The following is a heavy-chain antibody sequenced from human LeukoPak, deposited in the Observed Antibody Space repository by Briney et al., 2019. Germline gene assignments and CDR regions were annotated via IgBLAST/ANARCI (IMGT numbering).Heavy chain of an antibody. CDR2: IYTSGST. D-gene: IGHD3-10*01. V-gene: IGHV4-4*07. J-gene: IGHJ4*02. CDR3: ARTLRGVTLDY. Sequence: PSETPSLTCTVSGGSISSYYWSWIRQPAGKGLEWIGRIYTSGSTNYNPSLKSRVTISVDKSKNQFSLKLSSVTAADTAVYYCARTLRGVTLDYWGQGTLVTVSS. CDR1: GGSISSYY.